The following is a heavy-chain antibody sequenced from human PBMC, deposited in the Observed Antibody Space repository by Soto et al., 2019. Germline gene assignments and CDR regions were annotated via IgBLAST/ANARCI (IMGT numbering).Heavy chain of an antibody. CDR2: ISGYNGNT. V-gene: IGHV1-18*04. CDR1: GYTFTSYG. J-gene: IGHJ4*02. D-gene: IGHD6-13*01. CDR3: AVGEKVAAAGPAGGFDY. Sequence: QVQLVQSGAEVKKPGASVKVSCKTSGYTFTSYGISWVRQAPGQGLEWMGWISGYNGNTNYAQKLQGRVTMTTDTSTTTAYMELRSLRSDDTAVYFSAVGEKVAAAGPAGGFDYWGQGTLVTVSS.